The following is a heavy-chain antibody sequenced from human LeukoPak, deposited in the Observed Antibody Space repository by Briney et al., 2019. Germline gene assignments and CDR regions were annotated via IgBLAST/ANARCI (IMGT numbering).Heavy chain of an antibody. V-gene: IGHV3-7*01. Sequence: PGGSLRLSCAASGFTFSSYWMSWVRQAPGKGLEWVANIKQDGSEKCYVDSVKGRFTISRDNAKDSLYLQMNSLRAEDTAVYYCARERYGPGTRVRYFDYWGQGTLVTVSS. CDR2: IKQDGSEK. CDR3: ARERYGPGTRVRYFDY. D-gene: IGHD3-10*01. J-gene: IGHJ4*02. CDR1: GFTFSSYW.